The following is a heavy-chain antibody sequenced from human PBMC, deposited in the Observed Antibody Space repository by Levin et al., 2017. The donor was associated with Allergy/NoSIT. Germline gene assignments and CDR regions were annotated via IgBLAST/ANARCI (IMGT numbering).Heavy chain of an antibody. D-gene: IGHD2-15*01. CDR3: AKDLLDSTGGSWYRYNYYHGMDA. V-gene: IGHV3-48*01. CDR2: ISENSEAT. J-gene: IGHJ6*02. CDR1: GFTSSRHS. Sequence: GGSLRLSCLASGFTSSRHSMNWVRQVPGQGLEFIAHISENSEATEYGASVRGRFIITRDNNKNSHYLQMNSLSAEDTAVYYCAKDLLDSTGGSWYRYNYYHGMDAWGQGTTVTVSS.